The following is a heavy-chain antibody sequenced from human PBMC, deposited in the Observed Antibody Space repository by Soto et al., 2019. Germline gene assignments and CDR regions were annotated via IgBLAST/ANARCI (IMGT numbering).Heavy chain of an antibody. CDR3: AEIDTGIVGATDYYYGMDV. CDR1: GFTFSSYA. D-gene: IGHD1-26*01. CDR2: ISGSGGST. V-gene: IGHV3-23*01. J-gene: IGHJ6*02. Sequence: GGSLRLSCAASGFTFSSYAMSWVRQAPGKGLEWVSAISGSGGSTYYADSVKGRFTISRDNSKNTLYLQMNSLRAEDTAVYYCAEIDTGIVGATDYYYGMDVWGQGTTVTVSS.